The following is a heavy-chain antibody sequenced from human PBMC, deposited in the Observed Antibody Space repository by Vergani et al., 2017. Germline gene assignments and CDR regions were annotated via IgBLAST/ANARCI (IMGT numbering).Heavy chain of an antibody. CDR1: GSNVSGNY. CDR3: ARGNYYGSGTYVDP. V-gene: IGHV3-66*02. CDR2: IYSCAET. D-gene: IGHD3-10*01. Sequence: ELQLVESGGGFVQPGGALRLSCAASGSNVSGNYMTWVRQAPGKGLEWVSHIYSCAETYYADSVKGRVTNSRDTSNNTLHLQINNRRVEDTAVYYCARGNYYGSGTYVDPWGQGTLVTVSS. J-gene: IGHJ5*02.